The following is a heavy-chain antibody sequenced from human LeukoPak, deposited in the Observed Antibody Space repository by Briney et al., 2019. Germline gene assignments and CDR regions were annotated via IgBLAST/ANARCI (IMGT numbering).Heavy chain of an antibody. Sequence: SETLFLTCTVSGGSISSYYWSWIRQPPGKGLEWIGYIYYSGSTNYNPSLKSRVTISVDTSKNQFSLKLSSVTAADTAVYYCAREVYYGNFDYWGQGTLVTVSS. V-gene: IGHV4-59*01. CDR2: IYYSGST. J-gene: IGHJ4*02. CDR3: AREVYYGNFDY. CDR1: GGSISSYY. D-gene: IGHD3-10*01.